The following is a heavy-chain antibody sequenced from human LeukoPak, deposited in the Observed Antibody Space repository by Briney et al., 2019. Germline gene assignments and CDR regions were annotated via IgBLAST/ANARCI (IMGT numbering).Heavy chain of an antibody. D-gene: IGHD5-18*01. Sequence: SETLSLTCTVSGGSISSSSYYWGWIRQPPGKGLEWIGSIYYSGSTYYNPSLKSRVTISVDTSKNQFSLKLSSVTAADTAVYYCASTMDTAMAAPRDAFDIWGQGTTVTVSS. V-gene: IGHV4-39*01. CDR2: IYYSGST. CDR1: GGSISSSSYY. J-gene: IGHJ3*02. CDR3: ASTMDTAMAAPRDAFDI.